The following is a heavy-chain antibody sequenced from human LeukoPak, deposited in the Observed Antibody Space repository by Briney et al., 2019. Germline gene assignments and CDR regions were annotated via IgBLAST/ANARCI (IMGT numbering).Heavy chain of an antibody. J-gene: IGHJ6*03. CDR2: IYTSGST. Sequence: SQTLSLTCTVSGGSISSGSYYWSWIRQPAGKGLEWIGRIYTSGSTNYNPSLKSRVTISVDTSKNQFSLKLSSVTAADTAVYYCARVPGLRLSRYYYYYYTDVWGKGTTVTVSS. V-gene: IGHV4-61*02. CDR3: ARVPGLRLSRYYYYYYTDV. D-gene: IGHD2/OR15-2a*01. CDR1: GGSISSGSYY.